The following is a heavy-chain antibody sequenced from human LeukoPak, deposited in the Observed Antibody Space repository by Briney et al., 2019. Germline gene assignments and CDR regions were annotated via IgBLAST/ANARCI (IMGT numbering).Heavy chain of an antibody. J-gene: IGHJ3*02. V-gene: IGHV5-51*01. Sequence: GESLKISCKGSGYSFTSYWIGWVRQMPGKGLEWMGIIYPGDSDTRYSPSFQGQVTISADKSISTAYLQWSSLKASDTAMYCCARQRTHCSGGSCYSGAFDIWGQGTMVTVSS. CDR1: GYSFTSYW. D-gene: IGHD2-15*01. CDR3: ARQRTHCSGGSCYSGAFDI. CDR2: IYPGDSDT.